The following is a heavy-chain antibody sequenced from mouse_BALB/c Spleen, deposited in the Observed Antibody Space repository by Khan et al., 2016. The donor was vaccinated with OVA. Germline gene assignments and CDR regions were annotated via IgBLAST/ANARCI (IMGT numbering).Heavy chain of an antibody. Sequence: QVQLKESGPGLVAPSQSLSITCTVSGFSLSRYSVHWVRQPPGKGLEWLGIIWIGGSADYNSPLKSRLSISKANSKSHVFLKMNSLQTDDTAMYYCARDRDGGSCWYFDVWGAGTTVTVSS. J-gene: IGHJ1*01. D-gene: IGHD2-14*01. CDR1: GFSLSRYS. CDR3: ARDRDGGSCWYFDV. CDR2: IWIGGSA. V-gene: IGHV2-6-4*01.